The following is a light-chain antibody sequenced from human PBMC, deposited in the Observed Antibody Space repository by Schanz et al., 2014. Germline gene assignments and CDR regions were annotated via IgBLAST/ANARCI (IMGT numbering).Light chain of an antibody. Sequence: QSVLTQPPSVSGSPGQSVTISCTGTSSDVSSYNRVSWYQQLPGTAPKLMIYEVSNRPSGVPDRFSGSKSGNTASLTISGLQAEDEADYYCSSYTSSSTYVVFGGGTKLTVL. CDR3: SSYTSSSTYVV. J-gene: IGLJ2*01. CDR2: EVS. CDR1: SSDVSSYNR. V-gene: IGLV2-18*02.